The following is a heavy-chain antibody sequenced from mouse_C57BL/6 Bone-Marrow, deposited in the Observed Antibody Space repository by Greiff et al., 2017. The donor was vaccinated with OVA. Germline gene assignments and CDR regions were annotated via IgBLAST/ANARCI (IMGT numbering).Heavy chain of an antibody. CDR1: GYSFTDYN. Sequence: EVQLQESGPELVKPGASVKISCKASGYSFTDYNMNWVKQSNGKSLEWIGVITPNYGTTSYNQKFKGKATLTVDQSSSTAYMQLNSLTSEDSAVYYCARERGWVYWYFDVWGTGTTVTVSS. CDR2: ITPNYGTT. D-gene: IGHD3-3*01. J-gene: IGHJ1*03. CDR3: ARERGWVYWYFDV. V-gene: IGHV1-39*01.